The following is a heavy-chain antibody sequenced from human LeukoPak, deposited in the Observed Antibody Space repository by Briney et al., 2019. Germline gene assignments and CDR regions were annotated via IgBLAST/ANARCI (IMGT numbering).Heavy chain of an antibody. CDR2: IRSKANSYAT. CDR1: GFTFSGSA. CDR3: ARDEYNWNVDAFDI. D-gene: IGHD1-20*01. Sequence: GGSLRLSCAASGFTFSGSAMHWVRQASGKGLEWVGRIRSKANSYATAYAASVKGRFTISRDDSKNTAYLQMNSLKTEDTAVYYCARDEYNWNVDAFDIWGQGTVVTVSS. V-gene: IGHV3-73*01. J-gene: IGHJ3*02.